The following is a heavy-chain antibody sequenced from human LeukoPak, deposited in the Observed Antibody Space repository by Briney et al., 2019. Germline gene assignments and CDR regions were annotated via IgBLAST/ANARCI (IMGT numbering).Heavy chain of an antibody. V-gene: IGHV4-39*01. CDR2: IYYSGST. J-gene: IGHJ4*02. Sequence: PSETLSLTCTVSGGSISSSSYYWGWIRQPPGKGLERIGSIYYSGSTYYNPSLKSRVTISVDTSKNQYSLKLSSVTAADTAVYYCASRRSSWYRGGYFDYWGQGTLVTVSS. CDR3: ASRRSSWYRGGYFDY. D-gene: IGHD6-13*01. CDR1: GGSISSSSYY.